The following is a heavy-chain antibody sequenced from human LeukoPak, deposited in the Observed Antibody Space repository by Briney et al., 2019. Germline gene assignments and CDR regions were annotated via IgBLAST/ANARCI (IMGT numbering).Heavy chain of an antibody. CDR2: IDASGGST. CDR3: ATPAGEVDYFVY. J-gene: IGHJ4*02. CDR1: GYGFTSYY. V-gene: IGHV1-46*01. D-gene: IGHD6-13*01. Sequence: ASVTVSFTSAGYGFTSYYMHWVRQAPGPAREWLGIIDASGGSTRYAQKFQGRVTMSRDTFTSTVYMELSSLRSEGTAVYYCATPAGEVDYFVYWGQGGLVTVSS.